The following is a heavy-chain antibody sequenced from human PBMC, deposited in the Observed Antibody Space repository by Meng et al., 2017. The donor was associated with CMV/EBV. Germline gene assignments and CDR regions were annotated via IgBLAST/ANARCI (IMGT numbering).Heavy chain of an antibody. CDR1: GCSISSYY. V-gene: IGHV4-59*01. CDR3: ARDLMVYDGPYYYGMDV. D-gene: IGHD2-8*01. CDR2: IYYSGST. J-gene: IGHJ6*02. Sequence: SETLSLTCTVSGCSISSYYWSWIRQPPGKGLEWIGYIYYSGSTNYNPSLKSRVTISVDTSKNQFSLKLSSVTAADTAVYYCARDLMVYDGPYYYGMDVWGQGTTVTVSS.